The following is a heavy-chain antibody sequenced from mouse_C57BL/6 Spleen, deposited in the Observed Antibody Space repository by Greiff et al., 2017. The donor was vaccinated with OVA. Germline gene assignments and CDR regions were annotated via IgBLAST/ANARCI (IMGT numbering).Heavy chain of an antibody. V-gene: IGHV1-78*01. D-gene: IGHD1-1*01. J-gene: IGHJ3*01. CDR1: GYTFTDHT. CDR2: IYPRDGST. CDR3: ARPSTVVDPWFAY. Sequence: VQLQQSDAELVKPGASVKISCKASGYTFTDHTIHWMKQRPEQGLEWIGYIYPRDGSTKYNEKFKGKATLTADKSSSTADMQLNSLTSEDAAVDFCARPSTVVDPWFAYWGQGTLVTVSA.